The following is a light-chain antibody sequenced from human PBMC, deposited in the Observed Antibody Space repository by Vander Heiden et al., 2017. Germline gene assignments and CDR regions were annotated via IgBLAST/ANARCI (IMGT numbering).Light chain of an antibody. CDR2: RSN. J-gene: IGLJ2*01. V-gene: IGLV1-47*01. CDR3: AVWDDSLSGVV. Sequence: QSVLPQPPSASGTPGQRVTITCSGKRSNIGSNYVCWYQKLPGTAPKLLIDRSNQRPSGVPERFSGPKSGTAASLAISGARSEDEADYYCAVWDDSLSGVVFGGGTKLTVL. CDR1: RSNIGSNY.